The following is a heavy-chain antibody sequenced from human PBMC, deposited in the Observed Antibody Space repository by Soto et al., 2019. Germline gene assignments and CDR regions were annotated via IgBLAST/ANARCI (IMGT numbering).Heavy chain of an antibody. D-gene: IGHD3-10*01. CDR3: ATYGSESYYGDY. V-gene: IGHV3-9*01. CDR2: ISWNSGSI. CDR1: GFTVADYA. J-gene: IGHJ4*02. Sequence: EVQLVESGGGLVQPGRSLRLSCAASGFTVADYAMHWVRQAPGKGLEWVSGISWNSGSIDYADSVKGRFTISRDNAKKSLYLQMNSLRDEDTALYYCATYGSESYYGDYWGQGTLVTVSS.